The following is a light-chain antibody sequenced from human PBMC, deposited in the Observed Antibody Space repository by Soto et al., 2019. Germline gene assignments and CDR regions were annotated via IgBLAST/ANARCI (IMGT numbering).Light chain of an antibody. V-gene: IGLV2-8*01. CDR2: EVS. Sequence: QSVLTQPPSASGSPGQSVTISCTGTSSDVVGYNYVSWYQQQPGKAPKLMIYEVSKRPSGVPDRFSGSKSGNTASLTVSGLQAEDEADYYCSSYAGSNKVVFGGGTQLTV. J-gene: IGLJ2*01. CDR1: SSDVVGYNY. CDR3: SSYAGSNKVV.